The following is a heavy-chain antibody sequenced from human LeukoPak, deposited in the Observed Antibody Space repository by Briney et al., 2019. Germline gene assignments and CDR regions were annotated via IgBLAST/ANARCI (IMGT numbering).Heavy chain of an antibody. V-gene: IGHV3-43D*03. Sequence: GGSLRLSCAASGFTFDDYAMHWVRQAPGKGLEWVSLISWDGGSTYYADSVKGRFTISRDNAKNSLYLQMNSLRAEDTAVYYCARDGSSGWQFYYFDYWGQGTLVTVSS. CDR1: GFTFDDYA. D-gene: IGHD6-19*01. J-gene: IGHJ4*02. CDR3: ARDGSSGWQFYYFDY. CDR2: ISWDGGST.